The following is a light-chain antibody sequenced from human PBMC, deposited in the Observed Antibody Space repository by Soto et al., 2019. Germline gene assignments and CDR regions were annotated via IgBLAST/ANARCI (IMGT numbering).Light chain of an antibody. Sequence: EIVLTHSPGTLSLSPGERATLSCRASQTITNNYLAWYQQKPGQAPRLVIYDASSRATGIPDRFSASGSGTDFTLTISRLEPEDVEVYYCQQYSSSPLTFGQGTKVDIK. J-gene: IGKJ1*01. CDR3: QQYSSSPLT. V-gene: IGKV3-20*01. CDR1: QTITNNY. CDR2: DAS.